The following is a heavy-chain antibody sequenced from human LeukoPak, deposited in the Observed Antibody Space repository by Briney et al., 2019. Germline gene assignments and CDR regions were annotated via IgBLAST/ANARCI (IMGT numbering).Heavy chain of an antibody. CDR1: GFTFSSYS. V-gene: IGHV3-48*02. Sequence: GGSLRLFCEASGFTFSSYSMNWVRQAPGKGLEWVSYISSSSSTIYYADSVKGRFTISRDNAKNSLYLQMNSLRDEDTAVYYCARDLVKGYSGYVDWGQGTLVTVSS. D-gene: IGHD5-12*01. CDR2: ISSSSSTI. J-gene: IGHJ4*02. CDR3: ARDLVKGYSGYVD.